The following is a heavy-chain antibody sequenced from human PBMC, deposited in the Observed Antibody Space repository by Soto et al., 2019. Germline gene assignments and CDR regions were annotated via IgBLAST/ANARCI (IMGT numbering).Heavy chain of an antibody. J-gene: IGHJ6*02. CDR1: GFTFSSYW. V-gene: IGHV3-74*01. Sequence: PGGSLRLSCAASGFTFSSYWIHFVRQAPLKGLVWVSRINSDGSSTSYADSVKGRFTISRDNAKNTLYLQMNSLRAEDTAVYYCARDERWFGELLSSYYYYGMDVWGQGTTVTVSS. D-gene: IGHD3-10*01. CDR2: INSDGSST. CDR3: ARDERWFGELLSSYYYYGMDV.